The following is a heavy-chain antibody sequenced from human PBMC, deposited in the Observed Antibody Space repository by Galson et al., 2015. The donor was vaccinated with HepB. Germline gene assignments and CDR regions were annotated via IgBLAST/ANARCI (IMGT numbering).Heavy chain of an antibody. Sequence: SPRLSCAASGFSFSSYSMNWVRQAPGKGLEWVSYISSTGRTIYYADSVKGRFTISRDNAKNSLYLQMNSLRADDTAIYYCARDRRPGVVTPSPSAFDIWGQGTMLTVSS. CDR3: ARDRRPGVVTPSPSAFDI. V-gene: IGHV3-48*01. J-gene: IGHJ3*02. CDR2: ISSTGRTI. CDR1: GFSFSSYS. D-gene: IGHD4-23*01.